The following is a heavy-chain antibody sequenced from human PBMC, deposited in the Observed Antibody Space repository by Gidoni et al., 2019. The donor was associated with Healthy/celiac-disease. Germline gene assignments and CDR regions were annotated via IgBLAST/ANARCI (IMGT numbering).Heavy chain of an antibody. V-gene: IGHV3-21*01. CDR2: ISSSSSYI. CDR1: GFTFSSYS. CDR3: ARDPLLEMATSFDY. D-gene: IGHD5-12*01. J-gene: IGHJ4*02. Sequence: EVQLVESGGGLVKPGGSLRLSCAASGFTFSSYSMNWVRQAPGKGLEWVSSISSSSSYIYYADSVKGRFTISRDNAKNSLYLQMNSLRAEDTAVYYCARDPLLEMATSFDYWGQGTLVTVSS.